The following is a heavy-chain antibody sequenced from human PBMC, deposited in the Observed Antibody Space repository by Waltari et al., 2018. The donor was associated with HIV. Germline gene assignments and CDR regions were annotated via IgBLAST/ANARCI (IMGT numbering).Heavy chain of an antibody. CDR2: MNYSGNT. V-gene: IGHV4-34*02. D-gene: IGHD1-1*01. CDR1: GGSFSGSF. Sequence: VQLKQWGAGLLKPSETLSLTCAVYGGSFSGSFWSWIRQSPGEGLEWIGEMNYSGNTKYNPSLESRVSMSVDTSLNQVSLKLSSVTAADTAVYYCASLHITTSGTEFDFWGQGTVVTVSS. J-gene: IGHJ4*02. CDR3: ASLHITTSGTEFDF.